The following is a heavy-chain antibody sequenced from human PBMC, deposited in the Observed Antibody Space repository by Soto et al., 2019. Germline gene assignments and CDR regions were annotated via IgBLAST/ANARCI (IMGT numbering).Heavy chain of an antibody. Sequence: EVHLLESGGDSVQPGGSLRLSCVASGFDFSGYAMTWVRQAPGKGLEWVSAIIASGGSTYYTDCVRGRFTISRDNSNNPLYLQMNSLTPEDTAIYYCAKDWPGTSSVTSDYWGQGTLVTVSS. CDR3: AKDWPGTSSVTSDY. D-gene: IGHD4-17*01. V-gene: IGHV3-23*01. CDR1: GFDFSGYA. CDR2: IIASGGST. J-gene: IGHJ4*02.